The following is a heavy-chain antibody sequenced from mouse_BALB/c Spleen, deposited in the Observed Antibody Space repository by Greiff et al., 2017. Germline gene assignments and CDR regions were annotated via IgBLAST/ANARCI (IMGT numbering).Heavy chain of an antibody. V-gene: IGHV1S135*01. J-gene: IGHJ4*01. D-gene: IGHD2-4*01. Sequence: VQLQQSGPELVKPGASVKVSCKASGYAFTSYNMYWVKQSHGKSLEWIGYIDPYNGGTSYNQKFKGKATLTVDKSSSTAYMHLNSLTSEDSAVYYCARSRNGYDYDDYYAMDYWGQGTSVTVSS. CDR3: ARSRNGYDYDDYYAMDY. CDR2: IDPYNGGT. CDR1: GYAFTSYN.